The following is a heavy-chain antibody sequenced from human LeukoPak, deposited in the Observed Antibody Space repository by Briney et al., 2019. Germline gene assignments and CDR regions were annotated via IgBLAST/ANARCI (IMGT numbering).Heavy chain of an antibody. D-gene: IGHD6-13*01. CDR1: GFTFDDYA. J-gene: IGHJ4*02. CDR3: AKGPIAAAGLFDY. Sequence: GGSLRLSCAASGFTFDDYAMHWVRQAPGKGLEWVSGISWNSGSIGYADSVKGRFTISRDSAKNSLYLQMNSLRAEDTALYYCAKGPIAAAGLFDYWGQGTLVTVSS. CDR2: ISWNSGSI. V-gene: IGHV3-9*01.